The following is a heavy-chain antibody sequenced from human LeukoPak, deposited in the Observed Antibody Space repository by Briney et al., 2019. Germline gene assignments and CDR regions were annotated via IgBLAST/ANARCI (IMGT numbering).Heavy chain of an antibody. J-gene: IGHJ4*02. CDR3: ARDGSGSYGGVYYFDY. CDR2: ISSSSSYI. D-gene: IGHD1-26*01. Sequence: GGSLRLSCAASGFTFSSYSMNWVRQAPGKGLEWVSSISSSSSYIYYADSVKGRFTISRDNAKNSLYLQMNSLRAEDTAVYYCARDGSGSYGGVYYFDYWGQGTLVTVSS. V-gene: IGHV3-21*01. CDR1: GFTFSSYS.